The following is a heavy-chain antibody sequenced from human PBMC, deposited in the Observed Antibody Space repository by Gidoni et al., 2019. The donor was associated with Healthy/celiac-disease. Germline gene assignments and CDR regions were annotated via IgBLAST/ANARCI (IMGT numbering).Heavy chain of an antibody. CDR1: RFTFSSYS. Sequence: EVQLVESGGCLGQPGGPLNFPCEATRFTFSSYSMNWARQAPGKGLEWVSDISSSSRTIYYADSVKGRFTISRDNAKNSLYLQMNSLRAEDTAVYYCARDGGIEHYFDYWGQGTLVTVSS. CDR2: ISSSSRTI. CDR3: ARDGGIEHYFDY. J-gene: IGHJ4*02. D-gene: IGHD1-26*01. V-gene: IGHV3-48*01.